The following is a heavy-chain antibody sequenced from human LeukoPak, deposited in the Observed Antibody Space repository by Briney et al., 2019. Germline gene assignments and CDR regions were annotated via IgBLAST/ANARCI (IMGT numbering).Heavy chain of an antibody. Sequence: GGSLRLSCAASGFTFNDAWMSWVRQAPGKGLEWVGRIKSKTDGGTTDYAAPVKGRFTISRDDSKNMLYLQMNSLKTEDTAVYYCTTRKYYDSSGFDYWGQGILVTVSS. V-gene: IGHV3-15*01. CDR2: IKSKTDGGTT. CDR1: GFTFNDAW. CDR3: TTRKYYDSSGFDY. D-gene: IGHD3-22*01. J-gene: IGHJ4*02.